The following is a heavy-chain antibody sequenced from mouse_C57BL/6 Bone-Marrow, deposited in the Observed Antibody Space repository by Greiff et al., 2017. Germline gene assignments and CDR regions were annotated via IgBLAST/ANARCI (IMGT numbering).Heavy chain of an antibody. CDR3: ARDYYGSDWYFDV. V-gene: IGHV1-81*01. J-gene: IGHJ1*03. D-gene: IGHD1-1*01. CDR1: GYTFTSYG. Sequence: VQGVESGAELARPGASVKLSCKASGYTFTSYGISWVKQRTGQGLEWIGEIYPRSGNTYYNEKFKGKATLTADKSSSTAYMELRSLTSEDSAVYFCARDYYGSDWYFDVWGTGTTVTVSS. CDR2: IYPRSGNT.